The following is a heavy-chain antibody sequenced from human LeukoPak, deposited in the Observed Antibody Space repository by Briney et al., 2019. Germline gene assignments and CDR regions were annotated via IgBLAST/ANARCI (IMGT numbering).Heavy chain of an antibody. CDR2: IYYSGNT. Sequence: PSETLSLTCTVSGVSISSSNSYWGWIRQPPGRGLEWIGSIYYSGNTYYNASLKSQVSISIDTSKNQFSLRLTSVTAADTAVYYCARQTGSGLFILPGGQGTLVTVSS. D-gene: IGHD3/OR15-3a*01. V-gene: IGHV4-39*01. CDR1: GVSISSSNSY. CDR3: ARQTGSGLFILP. J-gene: IGHJ4*02.